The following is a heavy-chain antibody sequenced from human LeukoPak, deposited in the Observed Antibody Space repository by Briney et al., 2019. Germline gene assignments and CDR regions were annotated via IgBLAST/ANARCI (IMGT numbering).Heavy chain of an antibody. D-gene: IGHD3-3*01. CDR3: TRDLRNRITIFGVVCYYMDV. CDR2: IRSKAYGGTT. J-gene: IGHJ6*03. Sequence: GGSLRLSCTASGFTFGDYAMSWVRQAPGKGLEWVGFIRSKAYGGTTECAASVKGRFTISGDDSKSIAYLQMNSLKTEDTAVYYCTRDLRNRITIFGVVCYYMDVWGKGTTVTVSS. V-gene: IGHV3-49*04. CDR1: GFTFGDYA.